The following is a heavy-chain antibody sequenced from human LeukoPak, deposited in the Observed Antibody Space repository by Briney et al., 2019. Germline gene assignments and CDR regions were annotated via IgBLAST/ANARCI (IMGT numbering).Heavy chain of an antibody. V-gene: IGHV4/OR15-8*02. Sequence: PSETLSLTCGVSGGSISGTNWWSWVRQPPGQGLEWVGEISLAGQTNYNPSLNGRVTMSLDKSSNQLSLHLTSVTAADTATYYCSRESGPFCPFGYWGQGTLVIVSS. D-gene: IGHD1-26*01. CDR2: ISLAGQT. CDR3: SRESGPFCPFGY. J-gene: IGHJ4*02. CDR1: GGSISGTNW.